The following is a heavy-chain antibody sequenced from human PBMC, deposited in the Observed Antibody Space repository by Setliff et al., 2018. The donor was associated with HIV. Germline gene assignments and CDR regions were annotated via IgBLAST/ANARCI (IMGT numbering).Heavy chain of an antibody. J-gene: IGHJ4*02. Sequence: ASVKVSCKASGGTFSSYAISWVRQAPGQGLEWMGWISGFNGNTRHAEKLQDRVTMTADTPTNTVYMELRSLRSDDTAVYYCARIYYYDSSGYYYGGRGHFDYWGQGTLVTVSS. CDR1: GGTFSSYA. V-gene: IGHV1-18*01. D-gene: IGHD3-22*01. CDR3: ARIYYYDSSGYYYGGRGHFDY. CDR2: ISGFNGNT.